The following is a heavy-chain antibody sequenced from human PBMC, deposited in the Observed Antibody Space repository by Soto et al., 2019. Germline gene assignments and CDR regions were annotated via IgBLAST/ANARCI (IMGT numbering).Heavy chain of an antibody. CDR2: ISYDGSNK. J-gene: IGHJ6*02. CDR3: ARVQEQHPEYYGMDV. V-gene: IGHV3-30-3*01. CDR1: GFTFSSYA. D-gene: IGHD6-13*01. Sequence: GGSLRLSCAASGFTFSSYAIHWVRQAPGKGLEWVAVISYDGSNKYYADSVKGRFTISRDNTKNTLYLQMNSLRAEDTAVYYCARVQEQHPEYYGMDVWGQGTTVTLSS.